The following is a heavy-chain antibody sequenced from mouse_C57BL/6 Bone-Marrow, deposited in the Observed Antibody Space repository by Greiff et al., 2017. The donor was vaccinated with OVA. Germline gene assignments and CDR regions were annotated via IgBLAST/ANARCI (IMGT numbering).Heavy chain of an antibody. Sequence: EVQLKESGPGLVKPSQSLSLTYSVTGYSITRGYYWNWIRQFPGNKLEWMGYISYDGSNNYNPSLKNRISITRDTSKNQFFLKLNSVTTEDTATYYCARGGGYPYAMDYWGQGTSVTVSS. CDR1: GYSITRGYY. J-gene: IGHJ4*01. D-gene: IGHD2-2*01. V-gene: IGHV3-6*01. CDR2: ISYDGSN. CDR3: ARGGGYPYAMDY.